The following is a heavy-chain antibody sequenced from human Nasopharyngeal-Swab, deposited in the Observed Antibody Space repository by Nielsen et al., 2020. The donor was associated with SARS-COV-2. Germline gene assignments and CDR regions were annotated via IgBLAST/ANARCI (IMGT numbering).Heavy chain of an antibody. D-gene: IGHD3-3*01. V-gene: IGHV3-21*01. CDR3: VRDGLDYDFWSAYFMDV. CDR2: ISSSSSYI. J-gene: IGHJ6*02. Sequence: GESLKVSCAASGFTFNNYNFNWVRQAPGKGLEWVSSISSSSSYIYYADSVKGRFTISRDNAKNSLYLQMNSLRAEDTAVYYCVRDGLDYDFWSAYFMDVWGQGTTVTVSS. CDR1: GFTFNNYN.